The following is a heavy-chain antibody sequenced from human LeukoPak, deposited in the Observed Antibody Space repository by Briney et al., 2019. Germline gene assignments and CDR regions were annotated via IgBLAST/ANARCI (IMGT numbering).Heavy chain of an antibody. D-gene: IGHD5-24*01. CDR1: GFRFSSYA. V-gene: IGHV3-33*03. J-gene: IGHJ4*02. CDR3: AEGFGGDGYSAFDY. Sequence: GRSLRLSCAASGFRFSSYAMHWVRQAPGKGLEWVAVIWFDGSNKYYADSVKGRFTISRDKSKNTLYLQMNSLRAEDTAFYYCAEGFGGDGYSAFDYWGQGTLVTVSS. CDR2: IWFDGSNK.